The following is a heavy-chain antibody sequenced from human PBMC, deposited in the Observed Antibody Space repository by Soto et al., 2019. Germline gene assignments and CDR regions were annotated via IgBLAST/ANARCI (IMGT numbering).Heavy chain of an antibody. V-gene: IGHV1-18*01. Sequence: QVHLVQSGPEVKKPGASVRVSCRASGYTFTNYGIGWVRQAPGQGLEWMGWINTYNGNTNYAQKFRGRLTMTTDTSKTKAYIELRSLKADGTAKYFGAKGGGDPKAPVTGGYWGQGTLVTVSS. CDR3: AKGGGDPKAPVTGGY. J-gene: IGHJ4*02. CDR2: INTYNGNT. CDR1: GYTFTNYG. D-gene: IGHD3-10*01.